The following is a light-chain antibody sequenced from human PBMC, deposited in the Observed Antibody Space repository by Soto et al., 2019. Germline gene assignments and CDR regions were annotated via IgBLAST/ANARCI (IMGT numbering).Light chain of an antibody. J-gene: IGKJ5*01. V-gene: IGKV3-15*01. CDR2: GAS. CDR1: QGIGST. Sequence: EIVMTQSPATLSVSPGERATLSCRASQGIGSTLAWYQQKPGQTPRLLIYGASTRATGVPARFSGSGSGTDFTLTIRSLEPEDFAVYYCQQRSNWPPITFGQGTQREIK. CDR3: QQRSNWPPIT.